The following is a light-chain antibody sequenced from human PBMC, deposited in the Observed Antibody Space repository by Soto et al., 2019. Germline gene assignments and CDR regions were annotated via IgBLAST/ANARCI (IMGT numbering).Light chain of an antibody. V-gene: IGKV3D-20*02. J-gene: IGKJ1*01. CDR1: HIVITNY. CDR3: HQRSSGTWT. Sequence: IVLKQSPGALSLSPGERVTLYXRASHIVITNYLAWYQQEPGXAPRVXXYDXSNRANGIPARLSGSGSGTDFTRTSSSLEHEYCAGYYWHQRSSGTWTFGQGTKVDIK. CDR2: DXS.